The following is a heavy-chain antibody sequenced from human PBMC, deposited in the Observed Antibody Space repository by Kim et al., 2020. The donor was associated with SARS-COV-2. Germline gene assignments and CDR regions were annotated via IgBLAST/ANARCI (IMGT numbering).Heavy chain of an antibody. J-gene: IGHJ3*02. CDR2: IYSGGST. Sequence: GGSLRLSCAASGFTVSSNYMSWVRQAPGKGLEWVSVIYSGGSTYYADSVKGRFTISRDNSKNTLYLQMNSLRAEDTAVYYCARGIVADAFDIWGQGTMVTVSS. D-gene: IGHD3-22*01. V-gene: IGHV3-53*01. CDR3: ARGIVADAFDI. CDR1: GFTVSSNY.